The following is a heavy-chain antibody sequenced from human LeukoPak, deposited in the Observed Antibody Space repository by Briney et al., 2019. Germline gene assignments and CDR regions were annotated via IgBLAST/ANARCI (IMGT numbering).Heavy chain of an antibody. CDR3: ARSYCSSTTCYPIDY. V-gene: IGHV3-48*04. Sequence: GGLRLSCAASGFTFSSYNMNWVRQAPGKGLEWVSHIRTDGTTISYAESVKGRFTISRDNAKHSLSLQMNSLRAEDTAVYYCARSYCSSTTCYPIDYWGQGTLVTVSS. CDR1: GFTFSSYN. J-gene: IGHJ4*02. CDR2: IRTDGTTI. D-gene: IGHD2-2*01.